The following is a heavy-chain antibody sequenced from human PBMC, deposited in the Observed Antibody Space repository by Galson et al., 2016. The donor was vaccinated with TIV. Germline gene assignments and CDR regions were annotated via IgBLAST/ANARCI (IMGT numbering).Heavy chain of an antibody. J-gene: IGHJ4*02. D-gene: IGHD2-21*02. Sequence: SVKVSCKASEYTFIGHYIHWVRQAPQQGLEWMGWSNPNTGDTTYEQKCQGRVSMTRDTSVNTAYVDMRSPRSADTAVYYCASVPTAVTGFYFDSWGQGTLVAVSS. CDR2: SNPNTGDT. CDR1: EYTFIGHY. V-gene: IGHV1-2*02. CDR3: ASVPTAVTGFYFDS.